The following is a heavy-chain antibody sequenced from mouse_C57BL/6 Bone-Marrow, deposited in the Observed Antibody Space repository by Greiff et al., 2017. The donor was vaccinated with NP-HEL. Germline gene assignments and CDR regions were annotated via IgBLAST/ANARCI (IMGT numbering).Heavy chain of an antibody. D-gene: IGHD1-1*01. J-gene: IGHJ2*01. V-gene: IGHV5-17*01. CDR2: ISSGSSTI. CDR1: GFTFSDYG. CDR3: ARTLFITTVPFDY. Sequence: EVHLVESGGGLVKPGGSLKLSCAASGFTFSDYGMHWVRQAPEKGLEWVAYISSGSSTIYYADTVKGRFTISRDNAKNTLFLQMTSLRSEDTAMYYCARTLFITTVPFDYWGQGTTLTVSS.